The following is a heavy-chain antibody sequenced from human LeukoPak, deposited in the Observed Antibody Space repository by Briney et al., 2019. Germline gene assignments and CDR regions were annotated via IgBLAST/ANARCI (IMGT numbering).Heavy chain of an antibody. CDR3: ARGYGDKASNLYYYYYGMDV. V-gene: IGHV3-33*01. Sequence: GGSLRLSCAASGFTFSSYGMHWVRQAPGKGLEWVAVIWYDGSNKYYADSVKGRFTISRDNSKNTLYLQMNSLRAEDTAVYYCARGYGDKASNLYYYYYGMDVWGQGTTVTVSS. CDR1: GFTFSSYG. CDR2: IWYDGSNK. D-gene: IGHD4-17*01. J-gene: IGHJ6*02.